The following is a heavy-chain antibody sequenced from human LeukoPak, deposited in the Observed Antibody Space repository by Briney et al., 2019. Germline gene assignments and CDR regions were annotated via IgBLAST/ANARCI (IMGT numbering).Heavy chain of an antibody. CDR2: INPSGGST. Sequence: ASVKVSCKASGYTFTSYGISWVRQAPGQGLEWMGIINPSGGSTSYAQKFQGRVTMTRDTSTSTVYMELSSLRSEDTAVYYCARAAAPRWYSSSNDTFDIWGQGTMVTVSS. J-gene: IGHJ3*02. CDR1: GYTFTSYG. V-gene: IGHV1-46*01. CDR3: ARAAAPRWYSSSNDTFDI. D-gene: IGHD6-13*01.